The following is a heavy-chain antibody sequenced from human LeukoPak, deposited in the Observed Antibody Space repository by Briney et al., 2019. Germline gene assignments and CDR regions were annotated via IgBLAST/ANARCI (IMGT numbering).Heavy chain of an antibody. Sequence: GGSLRLPCAASGFTFSDFPMIWVRQAPGKGLEWVSTIFPSSVEIHYADSVKGRFTISRDNSRSTLSLQMDSLRAEDTATYYCATYRQIQVPFEFWGQGTLVTVSS. CDR2: IFPSSVEI. V-gene: IGHV3-23*01. CDR3: ATYRQIQVPFEF. CDR1: GFTFSDFP. J-gene: IGHJ4*02. D-gene: IGHD5-18*01.